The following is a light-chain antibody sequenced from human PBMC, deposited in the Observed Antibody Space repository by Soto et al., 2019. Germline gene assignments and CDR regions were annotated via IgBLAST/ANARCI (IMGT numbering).Light chain of an antibody. CDR2: AAS. CDR3: QQYGRSPLT. CDR1: QSVSSNS. V-gene: IGKV3-20*01. J-gene: IGKJ1*01. Sequence: EVVLTQSPGTLSLSPGERATLSCRASQSVSSNSLAWYQRKPGQAPRLLIYAASSRATGIPDRFSGSGSGTDFTLTMSRLEPEDFAVYYCQQYGRSPLTFGQGTKVEIK.